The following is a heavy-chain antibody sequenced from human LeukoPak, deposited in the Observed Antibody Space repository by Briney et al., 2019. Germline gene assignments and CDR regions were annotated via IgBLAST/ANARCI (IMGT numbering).Heavy chain of an antibody. CDR1: GGSISSYY. J-gene: IGHJ5*02. CDR2: IYYSGST. CDR3: ARALRYYGSGSYYNVNWFDP. D-gene: IGHD3-10*01. Sequence: KSSETLSLTCTVSGGSISSYYWSWIRQPPGKGLEWIGYIYYSGSTNYNPSLKSRVTISVDTSKNQFSLKLSSVTAADTAMYYCARALRYYGSGSYYNVNWFDPWGKGTLVTVSS. V-gene: IGHV4-59*01.